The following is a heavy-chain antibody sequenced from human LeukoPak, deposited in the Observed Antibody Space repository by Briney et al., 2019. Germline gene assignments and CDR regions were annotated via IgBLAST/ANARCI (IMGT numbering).Heavy chain of an antibody. CDR1: GDTFTTYA. CDR2: IIPMFDTP. J-gene: IGHJ5*02. V-gene: IGHV1-69*06. D-gene: IGHD2-8*01. CDR3: ARAGIPGYCTNVTCSNWLDP. Sequence: RGASVKVSCKASGDTFTTYAIIWVRQAPGQGLEWMGGIIPMFDTPNYAQRLQGRVTITADKSTKTAYMELTSLRSEDTAVYYCARAGIPGYCTNVTCSNWLDPWGQGTLVTVSS.